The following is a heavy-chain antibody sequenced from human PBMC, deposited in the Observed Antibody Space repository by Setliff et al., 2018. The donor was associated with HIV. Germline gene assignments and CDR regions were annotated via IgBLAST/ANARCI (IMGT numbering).Heavy chain of an antibody. Sequence: SETLSLTCTVSGGSINYYYWSWIRQPPGKNPEYIGYIHPSGETYYSPSLMSRLTISLDTANNRFSLRLTSVTAADTAVYYCAKEGGLYFGMLIHDAIDLWGQGTMVTVSS. CDR1: GGSINYYY. D-gene: IGHD3-3*01. V-gene: IGHV4-59*01. J-gene: IGHJ3*01. CDR2: IHPSGET. CDR3: AKEGGLYFGMLIHDAIDL.